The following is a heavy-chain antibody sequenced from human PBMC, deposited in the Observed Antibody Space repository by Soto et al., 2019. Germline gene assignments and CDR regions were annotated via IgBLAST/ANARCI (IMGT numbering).Heavy chain of an antibody. CDR2: IKSKTDGGTT. D-gene: IGHD3-3*01. Sequence: GGSLRLSCAASGFTFSNAWMNWVRQAPGKGLEWVGRIKSKTDGGTTDYAAPVKGRFTISRDDSKNTLYLQMNSLKTEDTAVYYCTIDLYGPLDWFEHFDYCGQRTLVPVSA. CDR1: GFTFSNAW. J-gene: IGHJ4*02. CDR3: TIDLYGPLDWFEHFDY. V-gene: IGHV3-15*07.